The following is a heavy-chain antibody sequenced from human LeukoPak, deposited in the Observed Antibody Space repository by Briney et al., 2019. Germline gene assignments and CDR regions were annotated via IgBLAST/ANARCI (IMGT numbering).Heavy chain of an antibody. V-gene: IGHV4-59*01. D-gene: IGHD6-13*01. CDR3: ARDRLGAAAGYFQH. CDR2: IYYSGST. J-gene: IGHJ1*01. Sequence: SETLSLTCTVSGGSISSYYWNWIRQPPGKGLDWIGYIYYSGSTNYNPSLKSRVTISVDTSKNQFSLKLSSVTAADTAVYYCARDRLGAAAGYFQHWGQGTLVTVSS. CDR1: GGSISSYY.